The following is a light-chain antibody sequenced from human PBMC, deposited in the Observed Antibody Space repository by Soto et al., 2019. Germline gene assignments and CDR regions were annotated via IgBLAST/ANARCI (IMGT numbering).Light chain of an antibody. Sequence: DIPMTQSPSSLSASVGDRVTITCRASQSISTFLNWYQHKPGKAPNLLIYAASGLQSGVPSRFSGSGSGTDFTLTISSLKPEDFATYYCQQSYRTPITFGKGTRLEIK. CDR1: QSISTF. CDR2: AAS. CDR3: QQSYRTPIT. V-gene: IGKV1-39*01. J-gene: IGKJ5*01.